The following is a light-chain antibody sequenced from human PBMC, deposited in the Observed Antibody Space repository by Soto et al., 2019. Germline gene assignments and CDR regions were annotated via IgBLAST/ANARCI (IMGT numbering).Light chain of an antibody. CDR2: RAS. CDR1: QTLSDN. Sequence: EIVMTQSPATLAVSPGDTVTLSCRASQTLSDNLAWYQQKPGQAPRLLIFRASTRATGVPARFSARGSGTEFTLTISGLESEDFAAYYCHQYSHWPPWTFGPGTKVDIK. CDR3: HQYSHWPPWT. V-gene: IGKV3-15*01. J-gene: IGKJ1*01.